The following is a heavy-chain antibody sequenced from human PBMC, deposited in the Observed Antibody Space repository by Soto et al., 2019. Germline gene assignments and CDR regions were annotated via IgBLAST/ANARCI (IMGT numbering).Heavy chain of an antibody. J-gene: IGHJ3*01. CDR2: ISSSSTTV. CDR3: ASPWGHGYGDYDAFDL. V-gene: IGHV3-48*01. Sequence: GGSLRLSCAASGFTFSSHSMSWVRQAPGKGLEWVSYISSSSTTVYYAESVKGRFTISRDNANNSLYLQMNSLRAEDTAVYFCASPWGHGYGDYDAFDLWGQGTMVTVSS. D-gene: IGHD4-17*01. CDR1: GFTFSSHS.